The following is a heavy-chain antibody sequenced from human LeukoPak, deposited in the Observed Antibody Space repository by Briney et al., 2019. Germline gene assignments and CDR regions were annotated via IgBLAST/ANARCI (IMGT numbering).Heavy chain of an antibody. CDR1: GFTFSSFW. Sequence: PGGSLRLSCAASGFTFSSFWMSWVRQVPGKGLEWVANMKQDGSEKYYVDSVKGRFTISRENAKNSLYLQMNSLRAGDTAVYYCARAGANFTYGMDVWGQGTTITVSS. D-gene: IGHD1-7*01. CDR3: ARAGANFTYGMDV. V-gene: IGHV3-7*02. CDR2: MKQDGSEK. J-gene: IGHJ6*02.